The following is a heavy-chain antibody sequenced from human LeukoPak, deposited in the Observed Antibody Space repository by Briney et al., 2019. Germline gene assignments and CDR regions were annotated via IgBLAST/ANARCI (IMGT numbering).Heavy chain of an antibody. CDR3: ARGDYGDYVDAFDI. J-gene: IGHJ3*02. CDR2: IIPIFGTA. D-gene: IGHD4-17*01. CDR1: GGTSSSYA. V-gene: IGHV1-69*13. Sequence: SVKVSCKASGGTSSSYAISWVRQAPGQGLEWMGGIIPIFGTANYAQKFQGRVTITADESTSTAYMELSSLRSEDTAVYYCARGDYGDYVDAFDIWGQGTMVTVSS.